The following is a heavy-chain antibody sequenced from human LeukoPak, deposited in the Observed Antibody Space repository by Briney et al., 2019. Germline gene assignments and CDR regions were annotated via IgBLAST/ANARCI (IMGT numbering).Heavy chain of an antibody. J-gene: IGHJ3*02. CDR1: GFTFSDYY. CDR2: ISSSSSYT. V-gene: IGHV3-11*06. D-gene: IGHD6-13*01. CDR3: ARDLNIAAAGGNAFDI. Sequence: GGSLRLSCAASGFTFSDYYMSWIRQAPGKGLEWVSYISSSSSYTNYADSVKGRFTISRDNAKNPLYLQMNSLRAEDTAVYYCARDLNIAAAGGNAFDIWGQGTMVTVSS.